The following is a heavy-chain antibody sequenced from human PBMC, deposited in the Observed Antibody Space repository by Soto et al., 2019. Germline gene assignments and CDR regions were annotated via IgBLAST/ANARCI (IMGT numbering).Heavy chain of an antibody. CDR3: ARYKSNYYYGMDV. J-gene: IGHJ6*02. D-gene: IGHD1-20*01. V-gene: IGHV4-59*01. Sequence: SETLSLTCTVSGVSISSYYWSWIRQPPGKGLEWIGYIYYSGITNYNPSLKSRVTISVDTSKNQFSPKLSSVTAADTAVYYCARYKSNYYYGMDVWGQGTTVTVSS. CDR2: IYYSGIT. CDR1: GVSISSYY.